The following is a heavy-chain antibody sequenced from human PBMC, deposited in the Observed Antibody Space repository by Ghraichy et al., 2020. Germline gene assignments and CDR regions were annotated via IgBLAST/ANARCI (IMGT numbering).Heavy chain of an antibody. J-gene: IGHJ5*02. CDR1: GGSISSSNW. CDR3: ARALGANLPYNWFDP. V-gene: IGHV4-4*02. D-gene: IGHD3-16*01. Sequence: SETLSLTCAVSGGSISSSNWWSWVRQPPGKGLEWIGEIYHSGSTNYNPSLKSRVTISVDKSKNQFSLKLSSVTAADTAVYYCARALGANLPYNWFDPWGQVTLVTVSS. CDR2: IYHSGST.